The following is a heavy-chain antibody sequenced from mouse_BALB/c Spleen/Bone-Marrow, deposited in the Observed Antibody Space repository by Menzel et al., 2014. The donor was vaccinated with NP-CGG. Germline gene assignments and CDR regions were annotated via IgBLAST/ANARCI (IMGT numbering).Heavy chain of an antibody. CDR3: ARLGYYGAMAY. V-gene: IGHV4-1*02. D-gene: IGHD1-1*01. J-gene: IGHJ4*01. Sequence: EVQVVESGGGLVQPGGSLKLSCAASRFDFSRYWMTWVRQAPGKGLEWIGGIKPDSRTINYSPSLKEKFIISRDNAKSTLYLQMSKVRSEDTALYYCARLGYYGAMAYWGQGTSVTVSS. CDR2: IKPDSRTI. CDR1: RFDFSRYW.